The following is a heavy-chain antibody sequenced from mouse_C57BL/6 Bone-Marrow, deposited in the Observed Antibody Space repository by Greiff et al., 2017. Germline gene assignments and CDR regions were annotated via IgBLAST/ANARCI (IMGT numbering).Heavy chain of an antibody. CDR3: ARWGGNYVNYYAMDY. V-gene: IGHV1-52*01. D-gene: IGHD2-1*01. J-gene: IGHJ4*01. Sequence: QVQLQQPGAELVRPGSSVKLSCKASGYTFTSYWMHWVKQRPIQGLEWIGNIDPSDSETHYNQKFKDKATLTVDKSSSTAYMQLSRLTSEDAAVYYCARWGGNYVNYYAMDYWGQGTSVTVSA. CDR2: IDPSDSET. CDR1: GYTFTSYW.